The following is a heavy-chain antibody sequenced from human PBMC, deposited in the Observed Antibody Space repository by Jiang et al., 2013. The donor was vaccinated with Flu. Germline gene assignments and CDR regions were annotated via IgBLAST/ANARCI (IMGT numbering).Heavy chain of an antibody. D-gene: IGHD3-22*01. CDR2: INPSGGST. CDR3: AREVYYDSSGGDAFDI. CDR1: GYTFTSYY. J-gene: IGHJ3*02. V-gene: IGHV1-46*01. Sequence: GAEVKKPGASVKVSCKASGYTFTSYYMHWVRQAPGQGLEWMGIINPSGGSTSYAQKFQGRVTMTRDTSTSTVYMELSSLRSEDTAVYYCAREVYYDSSGGDAFDIWGQGTMVTVSS.